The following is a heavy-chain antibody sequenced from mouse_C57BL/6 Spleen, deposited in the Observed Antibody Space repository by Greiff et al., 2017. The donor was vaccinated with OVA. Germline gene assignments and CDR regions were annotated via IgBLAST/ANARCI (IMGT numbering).Heavy chain of an antibody. CDR2: IYWDDDK. CDR3: ARRLAYYSNYWYFDV. V-gene: IGHV8-12*01. Sequence: QVTLKVCGPGILQSSQTLSLTCSFSGFSLSTSGMGVSWIRQPSGKGLEWLAHIYWDDDKRYNPSLKSRLTISKDTSRNQVFLKITSVDTADTATYYCARRLAYYSNYWYFDVWGTGTTVTVSS. J-gene: IGHJ1*03. CDR1: GFSLSTSGMG. D-gene: IGHD2-5*01.